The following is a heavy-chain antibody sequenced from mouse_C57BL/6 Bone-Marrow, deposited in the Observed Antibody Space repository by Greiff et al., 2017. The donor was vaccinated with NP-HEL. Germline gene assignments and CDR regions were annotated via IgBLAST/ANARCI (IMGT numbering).Heavy chain of an antibody. Sequence: EVKLMESGGDLVKPGGSLKLSCAASGFTFSSYGMSWVRQTPDKRLEWVATISSGGSYTYYPDSVKGRFTISRDNAKNTLYLQMSRLKAEDTAMYYCASRSGGAYWGQGTLVTVSA. CDR3: ASRSGGAY. CDR1: GFTFSSYG. CDR2: ISSGGSYT. J-gene: IGHJ3*01. D-gene: IGHD1-3*01. V-gene: IGHV5-6*02.